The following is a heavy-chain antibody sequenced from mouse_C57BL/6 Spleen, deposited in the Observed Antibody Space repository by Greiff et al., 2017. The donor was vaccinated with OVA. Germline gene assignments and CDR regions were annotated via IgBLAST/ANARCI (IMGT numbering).Heavy chain of an antibody. CDR2: IWSGGST. Sequence: QVQLQQSGPGLVQPSQSLSITCTVSGFSLTSYGVHWVRQSPGKGLEWLGVIWSGGSTDYNAAFISRLSISKDNSKSQVFFKMNSLQADDTAIYYCARRIRDYGSSSYAMDYWGQGTSVTVSS. J-gene: IGHJ4*01. CDR1: GFSLTSYG. V-gene: IGHV2-2*01. D-gene: IGHD1-1*01. CDR3: ARRIRDYGSSSYAMDY.